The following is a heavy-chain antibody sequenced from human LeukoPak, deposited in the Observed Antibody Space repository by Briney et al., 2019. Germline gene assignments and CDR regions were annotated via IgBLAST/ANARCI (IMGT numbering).Heavy chain of an antibody. CDR2: IWYDGSNK. D-gene: IGHD4-23*01. CDR1: GFTFSSYG. V-gene: IGHV3-33*01. J-gene: IGHJ5*02. CDR3: ARDYGGNSPSDASFDP. Sequence: PGRSLRLSCAASGFTFSSYGMHWVRQAPGKGLEWVAVIWYDGSNKYYADSVKGRFTISRDNSKNALYLQMNSLRAEDTAVYYCARDYGGNSPSDASFDPWGQGTLVTVSS.